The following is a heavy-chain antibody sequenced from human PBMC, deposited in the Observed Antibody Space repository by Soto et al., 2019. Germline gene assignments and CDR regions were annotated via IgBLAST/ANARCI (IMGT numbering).Heavy chain of an antibody. CDR2: IYYSGST. D-gene: IGHD1-1*01. CDR1: GDSISSSSYY. Sequence: QLQLQESGPGLVKPSETLSLTCTVSGDSISSSSYYWGWIRQPPGKVLEWIGSIYYSGSTYYNTSIKSRVTISVDTSKKQFSLRLSSVTAADTAVYYYASSEMSTKDDAFDIWGQGTMVTVSS. V-gene: IGHV4-39*01. CDR3: ASSEMSTKDDAFDI. J-gene: IGHJ3*02.